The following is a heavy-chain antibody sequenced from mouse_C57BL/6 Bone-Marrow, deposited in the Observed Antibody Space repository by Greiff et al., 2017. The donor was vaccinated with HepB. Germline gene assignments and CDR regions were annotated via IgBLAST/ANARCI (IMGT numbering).Heavy chain of an antibody. CDR3: ARADHHTYSTGGRDY. CDR2: IYPSDSET. CDR1: GYTFTSYW. Sequence: QVQLKESGAELVRPGSSVKLSCKASGYTFTSYWMDWVKQRPGQGLEWIGNIYPSDSETHYNQKFKDKATLTVDKSSSTAYMQLSSLTSEDSAVYYCARADHHTYSTGGRDYWGQGTTLTVSS. V-gene: IGHV1-61*01. J-gene: IGHJ2*01. D-gene: IGHD5-1-1*01.